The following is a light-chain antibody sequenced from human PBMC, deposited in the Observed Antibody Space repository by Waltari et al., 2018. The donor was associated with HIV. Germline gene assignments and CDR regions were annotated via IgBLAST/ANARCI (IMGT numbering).Light chain of an antibody. V-gene: IGLV1-40*01. J-gene: IGLJ3*02. CDR2: NNF. Sequence: QSVLTQPPSVSGAPGPRVTISCPGSSSNIGAGFDFHWYQHLPGTAPKLLIYNNFNRPSGVPDRFSGSKSGTSASLAITGLQAEDEADYYCQSYDSTLTGVFGGGTKLTVL. CDR1: SSNIGAGFD. CDR3: QSYDSTLTGV.